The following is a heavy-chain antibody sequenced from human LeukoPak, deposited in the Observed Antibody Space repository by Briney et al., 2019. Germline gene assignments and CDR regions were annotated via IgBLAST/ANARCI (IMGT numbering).Heavy chain of an antibody. CDR1: GYSFTSCW. D-gene: IGHD3-22*01. CDR3: ARHTYYYDSSGWAPDY. V-gene: IGHV5-51*01. CDR2: IYPGDSDT. J-gene: IGHJ4*02. Sequence: GESLKISCKGSGYSFTSCWIGWVRQMPGKGLEWMGIIYPGDSDTRYSPSFQGQVTISADKSISTAYLQWSSLKASDTAMYYCARHTYYYDSSGWAPDYWGQGTLVTVSS.